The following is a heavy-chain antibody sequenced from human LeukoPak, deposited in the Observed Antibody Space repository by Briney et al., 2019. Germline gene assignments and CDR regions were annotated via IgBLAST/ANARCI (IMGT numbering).Heavy chain of an antibody. CDR3: ARQRIVVVPAAILV. V-gene: IGHV4-34*01. CDR1: GGSFSGYY. CDR2: INHSGST. Sequence: PSETLSLTCAVYGGSFSGYYWSWIRQPPGKGLEWIGEINHSGSTYYNPSLKSRVTISVDTSKNQFSLKLSSVTAADTAVYYCARQRIVVVPAAILVWGQGTLVTVSS. D-gene: IGHD2-2*02. J-gene: IGHJ4*02.